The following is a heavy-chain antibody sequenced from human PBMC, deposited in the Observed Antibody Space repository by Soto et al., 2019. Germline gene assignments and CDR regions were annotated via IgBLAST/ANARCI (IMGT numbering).Heavy chain of an antibody. CDR2: IMPVFPTP. D-gene: IGHD1-1*01. CDR1: GGTFSTSA. CDR3: ARDNDRLQLGGNYYYFLDV. V-gene: IGHV1-69*12. Sequence: QVQLVQSGAEVKKPGSSVKVSCKASGGTFSTSAISWVRQAPGQGLEWVGGIMPVFPTPDYAQKFQGRVTITADESTNTAYLELTSLRTDDTAVYYCARDNDRLQLGGNYYYFLDVWGQGTAITVSS. J-gene: IGHJ6*02.